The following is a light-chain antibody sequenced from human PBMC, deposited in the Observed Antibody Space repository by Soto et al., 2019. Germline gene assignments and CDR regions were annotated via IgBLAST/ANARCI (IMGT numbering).Light chain of an antibody. V-gene: IGKV3-11*01. Sequence: EIVLTQSPATLSLSPGERATLSCRASHSVSNYLAWYQQKPGQAPRLLIYDASNRATGIPARFSGSGSGTDFTLTISSLQPEDFALYYCQQRSNWPRRTFGGGTKVDIK. CDR1: HSVSNY. CDR3: QQRSNWPRRT. J-gene: IGKJ4*01. CDR2: DAS.